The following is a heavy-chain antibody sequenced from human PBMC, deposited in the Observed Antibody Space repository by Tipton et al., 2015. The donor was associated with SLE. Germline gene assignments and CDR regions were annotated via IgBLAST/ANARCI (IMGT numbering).Heavy chain of an antibody. J-gene: IGHJ3*02. CDR1: GFIFSSYS. CDR2: ISDSGGST. D-gene: IGHD1-7*01. Sequence: SLRLSCAASGFIFSSYSMSWVRQAPGKGLEWVSSISDSGGSTYSAGFVEGRFTISRDKSKNTMYLQMDSLRVEDTAVYYCARVQLGTTFHDVFDIWGQGTMVTVS. CDR3: ARVQLGTTFHDVFDI. V-gene: IGHV3-23*01.